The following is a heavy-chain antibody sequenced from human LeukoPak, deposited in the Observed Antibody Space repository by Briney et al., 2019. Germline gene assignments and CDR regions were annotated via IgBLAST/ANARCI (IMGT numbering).Heavy chain of an antibody. J-gene: IGHJ4*02. CDR1: GGTFSIYA. CDR3: ASNFVDTAMATDY. Sequence: SVKVSCKASGGTFSIYAISWVRQAPGQGLEWMGGIIPIFGTANYAQKFQGRVTITANKSTSTAYMELTSLKSYDTAVYYCASNFVDTAMATDYWGQGTLVTVSS. V-gene: IGHV1-69*06. CDR2: IIPIFGTA. D-gene: IGHD5-18*01.